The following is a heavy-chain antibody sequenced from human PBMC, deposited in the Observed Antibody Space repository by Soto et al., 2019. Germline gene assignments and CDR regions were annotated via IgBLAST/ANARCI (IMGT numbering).Heavy chain of an antibody. V-gene: IGHV3-30*03. Sequence: GGSLRLSCSASGFTFSSHGMHWIRQAPGKGLEWVAVLSFDGHHKYFADSVKGRFTISRDNSRSTLYLHMNSLRVEDTAVYYCARESEDLTSNFDYWGQGTLVTVSS. J-gene: IGHJ4*02. CDR2: LSFDGHHK. CDR3: ARESEDLTSNFDY. CDR1: GFTFSSHG.